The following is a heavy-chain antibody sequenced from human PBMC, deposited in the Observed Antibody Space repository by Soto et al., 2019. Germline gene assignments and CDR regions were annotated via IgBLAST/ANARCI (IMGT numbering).Heavy chain of an antibody. CDR1: GFTFSSYS. J-gene: IGHJ6*02. CDR2: ISSSSSYI. CDR3: ARGYVDIVATGEVYPPYYYYYGMDV. V-gene: IGHV3-21*01. D-gene: IGHD5-12*01. Sequence: NPGGSLRLSCAASGFTFSSYSMNWVRQAPGKGLEWVSSISSSSSYIYYADSVKGRFTISRDNAKNSLYLQMNSLRAEDTAVYYCARGYVDIVATGEVYPPYYYYYGMDVWGQGTTVTVSS.